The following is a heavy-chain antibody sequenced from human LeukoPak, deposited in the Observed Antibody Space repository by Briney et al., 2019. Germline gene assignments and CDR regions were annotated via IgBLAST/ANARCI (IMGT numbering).Heavy chain of an antibody. V-gene: IGHV4-59*01. CDR3: ARGGEQWLV. Sequence: SETLSLTCTVSGSSISSYYWSWIRQPPGKGLEWIGYIYYSGSTNYNPSLKSRVTISVDTSKNQFSLKLSSVTAADTAVYYCARGGEQWLVWGQGTLVTVSS. CDR2: IYYSGST. CDR1: GSSISSYY. J-gene: IGHJ4*02. D-gene: IGHD6-19*01.